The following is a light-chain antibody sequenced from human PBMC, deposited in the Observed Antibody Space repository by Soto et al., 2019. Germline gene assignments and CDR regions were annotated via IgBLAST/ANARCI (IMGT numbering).Light chain of an antibody. CDR3: SSSTDTNTLVI. CDR1: SSDIGRYKF. V-gene: IGLV2-14*01. J-gene: IGLJ2*01. CDR2: EGT. Sequence: QSVLTQPASVSGSPGQSVTISCTETSSDIGRYKFVSWFQQHPGKAPKLLMFEGTNRPSGVSNRFSGSKSGNTASLTISGLQAEDEAIYFCSSSTDTNTLVIFGGGTKVTVL.